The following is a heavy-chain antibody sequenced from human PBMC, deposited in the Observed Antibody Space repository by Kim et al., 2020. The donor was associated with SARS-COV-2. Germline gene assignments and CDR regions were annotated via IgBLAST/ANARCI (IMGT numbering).Heavy chain of an antibody. V-gene: IGHV1-3*01. CDR3: ARDMDPTVYDY. D-gene: IGHD4-4*01. CDR1: GYTFKSYP. J-gene: IGHJ4*02. Sequence: ASVKVSCKAYGYTFKSYPIHWLRQAPGQRLEWMGWVNAANDETQYSQKFQGRVTITRDTSANTAYMELRRLTTKDTAIYYCARDMDPTVYDYWGQGTLVTVSS. CDR2: VNAANDET.